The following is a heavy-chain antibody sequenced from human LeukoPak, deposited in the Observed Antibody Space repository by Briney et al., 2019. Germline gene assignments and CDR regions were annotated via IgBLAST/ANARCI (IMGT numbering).Heavy chain of an antibody. J-gene: IGHJ4*02. V-gene: IGHV4-34*01. CDR3: ARDVLDASGFYGKGYFFDY. CDR1: GGSFSGYY. Sequence: SETLSLTCAVYGGSFSGYYWSWIRQPPGKGLEWIGEINHSGSTNYNPSLKSRVTISVDTSKNQFSLKLSSVTAADTAVYYCARDVLDASGFYGKGYFFDYWGQGILVTVSS. D-gene: IGHD6-25*01. CDR2: INHSGST.